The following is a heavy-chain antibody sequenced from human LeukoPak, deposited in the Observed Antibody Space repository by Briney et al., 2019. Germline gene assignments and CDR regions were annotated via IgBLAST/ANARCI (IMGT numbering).Heavy chain of an antibody. V-gene: IGHV4-31*03. CDR2: IYYSGST. D-gene: IGHD5-12*01. J-gene: IGHJ4*02. Sequence: SETLSLTCTVSGGSISSGGYYWSWIRQHPGKGLEWIGYIYYSGSTYYNPSLKSRVTISVDTSKNQFSLKLSSVTAADTAVYYCATGRTGYDFIFWGQGTLVTVSS. CDR3: ATGRTGYDFIF. CDR1: GGSISSGGYY.